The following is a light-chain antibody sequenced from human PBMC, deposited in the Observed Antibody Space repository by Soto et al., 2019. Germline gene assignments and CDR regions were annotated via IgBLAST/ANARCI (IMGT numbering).Light chain of an antibody. V-gene: IGKV1-12*01. Sequence: DIQMTQSPSSVSASVGDRVTITCRASQGVNTWLAWYQKKPGKAPELLVYEASSLHSGVPSRFSGSGYGTDCTLTISSLQPDEFSTYCCQQANSFPLTFGGGTKVEVQ. J-gene: IGKJ4*01. CDR1: QGVNTW. CDR2: EAS. CDR3: QQANSFPLT.